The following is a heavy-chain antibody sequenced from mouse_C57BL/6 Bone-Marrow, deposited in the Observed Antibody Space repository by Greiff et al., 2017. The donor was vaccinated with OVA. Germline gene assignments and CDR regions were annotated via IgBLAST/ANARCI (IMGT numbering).Heavy chain of an antibody. CDR2: IYPGSGNT. CDR1: GYTFTDYY. V-gene: IGHV1-76*01. D-gene: IGHD3-2*02. CDR3: ARLGSSGPAWFAY. J-gene: IGHJ3*01. Sequence: QVQLQQSGAELVRPGASVKLSCKASGYTFTDYYINWVKQRPGQGLEWIARIYPGSGNTYYNEKFKGKATLTAEKSSSTAYMQLSSLTSEDSAVYFCARLGSSGPAWFAYWGQGTLVTVSA.